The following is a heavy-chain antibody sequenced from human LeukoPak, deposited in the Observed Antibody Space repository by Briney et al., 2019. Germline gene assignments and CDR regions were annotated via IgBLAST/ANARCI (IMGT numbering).Heavy chain of an antibody. CDR1: GFTFSNYN. Sequence: GGSLRLSCAASGFTFSNYNMNWVRQAPGKGVEWVSYISRGSTTIYYADSLKGRFTISRDNAKNSLYLQMNNLRAEDAAVYYCATSATYNYFDYWGLGTLVTVSS. D-gene: IGHD4/OR15-4a*01. V-gene: IGHV3-48*01. CDR2: ISRGSTTI. J-gene: IGHJ4*02. CDR3: ATSATYNYFDY.